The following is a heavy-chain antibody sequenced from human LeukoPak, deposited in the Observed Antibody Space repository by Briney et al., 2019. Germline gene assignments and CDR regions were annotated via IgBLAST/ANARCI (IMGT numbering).Heavy chain of an antibody. CDR3: ARSGYCSGGSCYSRYYYYYMDV. J-gene: IGHJ6*03. Sequence: SETLSLTCTVSGGSISSYYWSWIRQPPGKGLEWIGYIYYSGSTNYNPSLKSRVTISVDTSKNQFSLKLSSVTAADTAVYYCARSGYCSGGSCYSRYYYYYMDVWGKGTTVTISS. CDR2: IYYSGST. D-gene: IGHD2-15*01. CDR1: GGSISSYY. V-gene: IGHV4-59*01.